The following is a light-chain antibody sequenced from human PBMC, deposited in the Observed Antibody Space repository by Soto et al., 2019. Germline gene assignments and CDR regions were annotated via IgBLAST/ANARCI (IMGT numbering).Light chain of an antibody. CDR1: SSDVGGYNY. CDR2: DVS. Sequence: QSVLTQPASVSGSPGQSITISCTGTSSDVGGYNYVSWYQQHPGKAPKLMIYDVSNRPSGVSNRFSGSKSGNTASLTISWLQAEDEDDYYCSSYTSSSTLVFGGGTKLTVL. J-gene: IGLJ2*01. CDR3: SSYTSSSTLV. V-gene: IGLV2-14*01.